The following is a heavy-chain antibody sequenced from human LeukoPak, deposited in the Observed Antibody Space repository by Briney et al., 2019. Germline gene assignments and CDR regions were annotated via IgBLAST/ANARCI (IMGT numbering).Heavy chain of an antibody. CDR3: ARDLLYYDSSGYFDY. CDR2: INPNGGGT. V-gene: IGHV1-2*02. Sequence: GESLKISCMGSGYTFTGYYMHWVRQAPGQGLEWMGWINPNGGGTNYAQKFQGRVTMTRDTSISTAYMDLSRLRSDDTAVYYCARDLLYYDSSGYFDYWGQGTLVTVSS. J-gene: IGHJ4*02. CDR1: GYTFTGYY. D-gene: IGHD3-22*01.